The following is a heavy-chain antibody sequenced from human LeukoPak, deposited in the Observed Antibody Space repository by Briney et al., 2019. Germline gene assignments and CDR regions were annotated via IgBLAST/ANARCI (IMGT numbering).Heavy chain of an antibody. V-gene: IGHV3-21*04. CDR3: AKVYSSGWSYYFDY. CDR1: GFIFSNHY. D-gene: IGHD6-19*01. J-gene: IGHJ4*02. CDR2: ISSGSSSM. Sequence: GGSLRLSCAASGFIFSNHYMNWVRQAPGKGLEWVSAISSGSSSMYYADSVKGRFTISRDNAKSSLYLQMNSLRAEDTAIYYCAKVYSSGWSYYFDYWGQGTLVTVSS.